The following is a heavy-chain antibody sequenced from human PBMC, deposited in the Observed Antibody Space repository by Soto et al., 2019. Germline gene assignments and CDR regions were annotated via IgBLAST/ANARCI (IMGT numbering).Heavy chain of an antibody. V-gene: IGHV4-59*12. J-gene: IGHJ5*02. CDR3: ARFSPPRKSYDSNPGWFDP. CDR1: GGSLNSYY. Sequence: SETLSLTCTVSGGSLNSYYWTWIRQSPGKGLEWIGYVSSTGSTNYTPSLKSRLTMSLDTSTNEVSLSLTSVTAADAAVYFCARFSPPRKSYDSNPGWFDPWGQGIMVTVS. CDR2: VSSTGST. D-gene: IGHD3-22*01.